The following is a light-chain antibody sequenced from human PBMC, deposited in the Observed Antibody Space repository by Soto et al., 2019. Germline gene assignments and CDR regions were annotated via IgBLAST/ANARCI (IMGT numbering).Light chain of an antibody. CDR1: QSVSSNY. J-gene: IGKJ1*01. CDR2: GAS. CDR3: QQYGSSGT. V-gene: IGKV3-20*01. Sequence: EIVLTQSPGTLSLSPGERATLSCRASQSVSSNYLAWYQQKPGQAPRLLIFGASSRATGIPDRFSGSGSGTDFTLTISRLEPEDFAVYYCQQYGSSGTFGQGTK.